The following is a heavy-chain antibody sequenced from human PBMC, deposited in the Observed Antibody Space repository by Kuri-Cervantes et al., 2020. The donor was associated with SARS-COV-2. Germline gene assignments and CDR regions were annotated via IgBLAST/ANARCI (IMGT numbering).Heavy chain of an antibody. V-gene: IGHV4-59*10. CDR3: ARGVPVRGSIPVGAGTFDY. J-gene: IGHJ4*02. CDR1: GGSFSGYY. D-gene: IGHD3-16*01. CDR2: IYTSGST. Sequence: GSLRLSCAVYGGSFSGYYWSWIRQPAGKGLEWIGRIYTSGSTNYNPSLKSQVTMSVDTSKNQFSLKLSSVTAADTAVYYCARGVPVRGSIPVGAGTFDYWGQGTLVTVSS.